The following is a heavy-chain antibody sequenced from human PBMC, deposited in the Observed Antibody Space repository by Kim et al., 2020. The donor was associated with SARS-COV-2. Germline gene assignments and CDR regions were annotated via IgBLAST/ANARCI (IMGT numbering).Heavy chain of an antibody. CDR3: ASTPIVATIFRIRPSPSYFDY. V-gene: IGHV4-31*03. J-gene: IGHJ4*02. CDR1: GGSISSGGYY. CDR2: IYYSGST. Sequence: SETLSLTCTVSGGSISSGGYYWSWIRQHPGKGLEWIGYIYYSGSTYYNPSLKSRVTISVDTSKNQFSLKLSSVTAADTAVYYCASTPIVATIFRIRPSPSYFDYCGQGTLVTVSS. D-gene: IGHD5-12*01.